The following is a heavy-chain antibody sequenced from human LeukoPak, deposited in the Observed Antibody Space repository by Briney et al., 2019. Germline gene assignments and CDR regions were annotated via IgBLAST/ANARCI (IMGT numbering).Heavy chain of an antibody. J-gene: IGHJ5*02. CDR2: IDPNSGGT. CDR1: GYTFTGYY. Sequence: ASVKVSCKASGYTFTGYYIHWVRQAPAQGLEWMGWIDPNSGGTNYAKNFQGRVTMTRDTSITTAYMELSGLRSDDTAVYYCARGVGSGWYFDLWGQGTLVTVSS. D-gene: IGHD6-19*01. CDR3: ARGVGSGWYFDL. V-gene: IGHV1-2*02.